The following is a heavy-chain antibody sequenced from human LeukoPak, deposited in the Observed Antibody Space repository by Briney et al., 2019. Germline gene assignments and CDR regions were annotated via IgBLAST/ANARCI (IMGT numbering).Heavy chain of an antibody. CDR3: AKYNSGTMFVY. V-gene: IGHV4-39*02. J-gene: IGHJ4*02. CDR1: GASIRTSGYY. CDR2: VYYSGHT. Sequence: SETLSLTCTVSGASIRTSGYYWGWVRQPPGKGLEWIGSVYYSGHTEYSPSLESRLTISVDASKNVFSLKLSSVTAADSAMYYCAKYNSGTMFVYWGQGTLVTVSS. D-gene: IGHD5-18*01.